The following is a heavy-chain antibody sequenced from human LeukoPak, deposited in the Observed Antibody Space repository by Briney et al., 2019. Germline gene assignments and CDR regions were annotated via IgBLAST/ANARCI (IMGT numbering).Heavy chain of an antibody. V-gene: IGHV3-7*01. CDR1: GFTFSSYW. CDR2: IKQDGSEK. Sequence: GGSLRLSCAASGFTFSSYWMSWVRQAPGKGLEWVADIKQDGSEKYYVDSVKGRFTISRDNAKNSLYLQVNSLRAEDTAVYYCARDRRYCSGGSCYSGGWFDPWGQGTLVTVSS. J-gene: IGHJ5*02. CDR3: ARDRRYCSGGSCYSGGWFDP. D-gene: IGHD2-15*01.